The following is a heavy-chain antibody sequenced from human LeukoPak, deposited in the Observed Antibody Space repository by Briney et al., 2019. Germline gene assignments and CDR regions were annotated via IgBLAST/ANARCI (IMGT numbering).Heavy chain of an antibody. D-gene: IGHD2-15*01. V-gene: IGHV3-21*01. Sequence: GGSLRLSCVASGFTFSTYTMNWVRQAPGKGLEWVSSISSSSSYKYYADSVKGRFTISRDNAENSLHLQMNSLRAEDTAVYYCARDGGYCSGGSCNNWFDPWGQGTLVTVSS. CDR1: GFTFSTYT. CDR3: ARDGGYCSGGSCNNWFDP. J-gene: IGHJ5*02. CDR2: ISSSSSYK.